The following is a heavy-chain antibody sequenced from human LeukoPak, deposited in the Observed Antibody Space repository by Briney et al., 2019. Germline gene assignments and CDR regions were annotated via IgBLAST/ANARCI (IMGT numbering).Heavy chain of an antibody. CDR2: IIPIFGTA. Sequence: ASVKVSCKASGYTFNKYSISWVRQAPGQGLEWMGGIIPIFGTANYAQKFQGRVTITADESTSTAYMELSSLGSEDTAVYYCARDYPYDSSGFNWFDPWGQGTLVTVSS. D-gene: IGHD3-22*01. J-gene: IGHJ5*02. CDR3: ARDYPYDSSGFNWFDP. V-gene: IGHV1-69*13. CDR1: GYTFNKYS.